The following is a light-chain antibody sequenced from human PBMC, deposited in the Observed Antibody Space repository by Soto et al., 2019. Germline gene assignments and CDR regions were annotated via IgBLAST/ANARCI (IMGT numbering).Light chain of an antibody. CDR1: HEVASYNR. Sequence: QSALTQPPSVSGSPGQSVTISCTGTHEVASYNRVSWYQQTPGTSPRLLVYDVTKRASGISDRFSGSKSGNTASLTISGLQADDEGDYYCGLYTLAETVVLGGGTKVTVL. V-gene: IGLV2-18*01. CDR3: GLYTLAETVV. CDR2: DVT. J-gene: IGLJ2*01.